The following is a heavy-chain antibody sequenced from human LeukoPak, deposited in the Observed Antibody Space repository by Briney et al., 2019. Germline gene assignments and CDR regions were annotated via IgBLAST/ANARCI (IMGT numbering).Heavy chain of an antibody. D-gene: IGHD3-9*01. CDR2: IIPILGIA. Sequence: GASVKVSCKASGGTFSSYAISWVRQAPGQGLEWMGRIIPILGIANYEQKFQGRVTVTADKSTSTAYMELSSLRSEDTAVYYCARGPSYDILTGYYLIWGQGTLVSVSS. CDR1: GGTFSSYA. V-gene: IGHV1-69*04. CDR3: ARGPSYDILTGYYLI. J-gene: IGHJ4*02.